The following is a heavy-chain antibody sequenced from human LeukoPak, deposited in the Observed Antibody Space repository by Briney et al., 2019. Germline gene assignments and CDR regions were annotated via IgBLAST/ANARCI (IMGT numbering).Heavy chain of an antibody. CDR1: GFTFSSYA. CDR3: ARDSGLRNY. V-gene: IGHV3-23*01. D-gene: IGHD3-10*01. Sequence: PGGSLRLSCAASGFTFSSYAMSWVRQAPGKGLEWVSAISGSGGSTYYADSVKGRFTISRDNAKNSLYLQMNSLRAEDTAVYYCARDSGLRNYWGQGTLVTVSS. CDR2: ISGSGGST. J-gene: IGHJ4*02.